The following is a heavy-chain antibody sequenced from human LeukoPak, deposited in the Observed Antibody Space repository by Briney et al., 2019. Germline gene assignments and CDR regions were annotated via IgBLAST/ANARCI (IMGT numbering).Heavy chain of an antibody. V-gene: IGHV3-23*01. D-gene: IGHD6-13*01. CDR2: ISGSGGST. CDR3: ASRLYSSSWYTYYYYYYGMDV. Sequence: GGSLRLSCAASGFTVSGNYMSWVRQAPGKGLEWVSAISGSGGSTYYADSVKGRFTISRDNSKNTLYLQMNSLRAEDTAVYYCASRLYSSSWYTYYYYYYGMDVWGQGTTVTVSS. J-gene: IGHJ6*02. CDR1: GFTVSGNY.